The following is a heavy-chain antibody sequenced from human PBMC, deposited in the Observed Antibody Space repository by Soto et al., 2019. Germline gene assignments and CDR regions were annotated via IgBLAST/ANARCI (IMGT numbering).Heavy chain of an antibody. V-gene: IGHV4-59*01. CDR1: GGSISSYY. CDR3: ARQTVESSITSPHYYYYGMDV. Sequence: SETLSLTCTVSGGSISSYYWSWIRQPPGKGLEWIGYIYYSGSTNYNPSLKSRVTISVDTSKNQFSLKLSSVTAADTAVYYCARQTVESSITSPHYYYYGMDVWGQGTTVTVS. CDR2: IYYSGST. J-gene: IGHJ6*02. D-gene: IGHD3-3*02.